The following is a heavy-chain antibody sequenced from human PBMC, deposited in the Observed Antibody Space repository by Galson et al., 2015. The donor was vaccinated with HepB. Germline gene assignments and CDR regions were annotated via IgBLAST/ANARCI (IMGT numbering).Heavy chain of an antibody. CDR3: AKLSIEWRRFANNDY. J-gene: IGHJ4*02. V-gene: IGHV3-30*02. CDR1: GLSLSNYD. CDR2: MRFDGSYK. D-gene: IGHD5-12*01. Sequence: SLRLSCAASGLSLSNYDMHWVRQAPGKELEWVAFMRFDGSYKFYAESVKGRFTVSRDNSKNTLFLQMNSLRTEDTAVYYCAKLSIEWRRFANNDYWGQGTLVALSS.